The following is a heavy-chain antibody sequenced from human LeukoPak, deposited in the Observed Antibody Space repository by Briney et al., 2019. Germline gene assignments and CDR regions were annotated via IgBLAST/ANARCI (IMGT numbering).Heavy chain of an antibody. V-gene: IGHV3-69-1*01. J-gene: IGHJ4*02. CDR1: GFFVNTAY. CDR2: ISSSSTI. CDR3: ARDSPPDY. Sequence: GGSLRLSCTTSGFFVNTAYMSWVRQAPGKGLEWVSYISSSSTIYYADSVKGRFTISRDNAKNSLYLQVNSLRAEDTAVYFCARDSPPDYWGQGTLVTVSS.